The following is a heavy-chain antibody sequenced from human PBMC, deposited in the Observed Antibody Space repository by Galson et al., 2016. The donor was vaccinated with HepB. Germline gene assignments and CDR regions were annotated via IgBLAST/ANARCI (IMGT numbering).Heavy chain of an antibody. J-gene: IGHJ3*01. CDR3: ASRGSSLYIG. Sequence: SLRLSCAASGFTFSSYWMSWVRQAPGKGLVWVSRIDRYGSSTGYADSVKGRFTISRDNAKNTLFLHMNSLRVEDTAVYYCASRGSSLYIGWGRGTMVTVSS. CDR2: IDRYGSST. D-gene: IGHD6-13*01. CDR1: GFTFSSYW. V-gene: IGHV3-74*01.